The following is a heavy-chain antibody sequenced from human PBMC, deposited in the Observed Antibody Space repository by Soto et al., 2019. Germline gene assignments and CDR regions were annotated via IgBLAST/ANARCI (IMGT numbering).Heavy chain of an antibody. CDR3: ARRRYYDSSGYYEGGDY. CDR2: IIPILGIA. J-gene: IGHJ4*02. D-gene: IGHD3-22*01. V-gene: IGHV1-69*02. Sequence: QVQLVQSGAEVKKPGSSVKVSCKASGGTFSSYTISWVRQAPGQGLEWMGRIIPILGIANYAQKFQGRVTITADKSTSTAYMELSSLISEDTAVYYCARRRYYDSSGYYEGGDYWGQGTLVTVSS. CDR1: GGTFSSYT.